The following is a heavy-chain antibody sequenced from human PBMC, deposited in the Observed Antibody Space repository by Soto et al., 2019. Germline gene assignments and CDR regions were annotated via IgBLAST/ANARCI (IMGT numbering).Heavy chain of an antibody. Sequence: PGGSLRLSCAASGFTFSSYAMHWVRQAPGKGLEWVAVISYDGSNKYYADSVKGRFTISRDNSKNTLYLQMNSLRAEDTAVYYCARDQDDFWSGYYSVDYWGQGTLVTVSS. CDR2: ISYDGSNK. J-gene: IGHJ4*02. CDR3: ARDQDDFWSGYYSVDY. CDR1: GFTFSSYA. D-gene: IGHD3-3*01. V-gene: IGHV3-30-3*01.